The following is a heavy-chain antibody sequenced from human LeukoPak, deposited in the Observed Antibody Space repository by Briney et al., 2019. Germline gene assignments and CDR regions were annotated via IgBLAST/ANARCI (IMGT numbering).Heavy chain of an antibody. CDR3: AELLYYRYYEDYFDY. Sequence: GESLKISCKGSGYSFTSYWIGWVRQMPGKGLEWMGIIYPGDSDTRYSPSFQGQVTISADKSISTAYLQWSSLKASATAMDYCAELLYYRYYEDYFDYWGQGTLVTVSS. CDR2: IYPGDSDT. D-gene: IGHD4-11*01. V-gene: IGHV5-51*01. CDR1: GYSFTSYW. J-gene: IGHJ4*01.